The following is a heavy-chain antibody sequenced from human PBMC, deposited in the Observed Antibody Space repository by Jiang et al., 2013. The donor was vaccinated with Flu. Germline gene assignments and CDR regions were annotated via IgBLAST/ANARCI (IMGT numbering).Heavy chain of an antibody. D-gene: IGHD1-26*01. CDR3: ARAPLVGAPYLLYYFDY. V-gene: IGHV6-1*01. Sequence: QTLSLTCAISGDSVSSNSAAWNWIRQSPSRGLEWLGRTYYRSKWYNDYAVSVKSRITINPDTSKNQFSLQLNSVTPEDTAVYYCARAPLVGAPYLLYYFDYWGQGTLVTVSS. J-gene: IGHJ4*02. CDR1: GDSVSSNSAA. CDR2: TYYRSKWYN.